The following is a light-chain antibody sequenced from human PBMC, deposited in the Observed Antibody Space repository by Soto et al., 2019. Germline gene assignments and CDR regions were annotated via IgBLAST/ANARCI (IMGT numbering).Light chain of an antibody. CDR3: QQYGSSSQVT. Sequence: EIVLTQSPGTLSLSPGDSVTLSCRTSQSLRSTFLAWYQVKPGQAPRLLIYGASTRATGIPDRFSGSGSGTDFTLTVSRLEPEDFAVYYCQQYGSSSQVTFGGGTKVEIK. J-gene: IGKJ4*01. CDR1: QSLRSTF. V-gene: IGKV3-20*01. CDR2: GAS.